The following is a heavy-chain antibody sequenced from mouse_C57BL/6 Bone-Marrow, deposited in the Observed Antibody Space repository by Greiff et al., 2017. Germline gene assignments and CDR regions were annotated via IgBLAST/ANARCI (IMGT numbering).Heavy chain of an antibody. CDR2: ISSGSSTI. CDR1: GFTFSDYG. CDR3: ARFSHYYGSKDY. V-gene: IGHV5-17*01. J-gene: IGHJ2*01. D-gene: IGHD1-1*01. Sequence: EVHLVESGGGLVKPGGSLKLSCAASGFTFSDYGMHWVRQAPEKGLEWVAYISSGSSTIYYADTVKGRFTISRDNAKNTLFLQMTSLRSEDTAMYYCARFSHYYGSKDYWGQGTTLTVSS.